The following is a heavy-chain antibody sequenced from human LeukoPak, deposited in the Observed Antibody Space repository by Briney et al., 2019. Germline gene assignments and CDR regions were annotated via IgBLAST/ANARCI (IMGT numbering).Heavy chain of an antibody. V-gene: IGHV4-38-2*02. Sequence: PSETLSLTCTVSGYSITSGCYWGWIRQPPGKGLEWIGSVFHSGSTYSNPSLKSRLTISVDTSKNQFSLKLGSVTAADTAVYYCASDLLMGAAGFDYWGQGTLVTVSS. CDR3: ASDLLMGAAGFDY. CDR2: VFHSGST. CDR1: GYSITSGCY. J-gene: IGHJ4*02. D-gene: IGHD1-26*01.